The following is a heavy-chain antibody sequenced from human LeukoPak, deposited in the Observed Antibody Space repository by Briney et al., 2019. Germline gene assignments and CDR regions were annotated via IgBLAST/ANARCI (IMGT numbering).Heavy chain of an antibody. CDR2: INQSGYT. CDR3: TRITAGHAY. Sequence: RSETLSPTCAVSGVSFDDYYWSWVRQTPGKGLEWIGEINQSGYTNDSPSLKSRVTLSIDTSRKQFSLNLRSVTVADTSIYYCTRITAGHAYWGQASLLTVSS. D-gene: IGHD3-10*01. CDR1: GVSFDDYY. J-gene: IGHJ4*02. V-gene: IGHV4-34*01.